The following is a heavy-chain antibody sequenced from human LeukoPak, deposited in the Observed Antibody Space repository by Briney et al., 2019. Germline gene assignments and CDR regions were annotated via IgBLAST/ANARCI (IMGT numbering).Heavy chain of an antibody. J-gene: IGHJ4*02. D-gene: IGHD1-20*01. Sequence: SETLSLTCTVSGGSIGSSSFYWGWIRQPPGQGLEWVETIDYSGDTYYNPSLKSRVTISADSSRNQFSLKLSSVTAADTAVYYCVRLQAVTGNFDYWGQGALVTVSS. CDR3: VRLQAVTGNFDY. V-gene: IGHV4-39*07. CDR2: IDYSGDT. CDR1: GGSIGSSSFY.